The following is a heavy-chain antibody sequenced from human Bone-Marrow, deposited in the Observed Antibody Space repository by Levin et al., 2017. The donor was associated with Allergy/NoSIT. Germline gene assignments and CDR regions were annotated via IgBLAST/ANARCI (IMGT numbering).Heavy chain of an antibody. J-gene: IGHJ4*02. CDR2: ISYDGSNK. Sequence: LSLTCAASGFTFSSYAMHWVRQAPGKGLEWVAVISYDGSNKYYADSVKGRFTISRDNSKNTLYLQMNSLRAEDTAVYYCARDRGPPFSSGWDNLFDYWGQGTLVTVSS. D-gene: IGHD6-19*01. CDR1: GFTFSSYA. CDR3: ARDRGPPFSSGWDNLFDY. V-gene: IGHV3-30*04.